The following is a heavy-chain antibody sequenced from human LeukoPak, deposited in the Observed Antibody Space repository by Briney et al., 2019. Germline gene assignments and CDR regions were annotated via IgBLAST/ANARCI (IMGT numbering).Heavy chain of an antibody. CDR2: IGGGGDNT. CDR1: GFTFSSYS. J-gene: IGHJ4*02. D-gene: IGHD2-15*01. Sequence: GGSLRLSCAASGFTFSSYSMNWVRQAPGKGLEWVSVIGGGGDNTYYAGSVKGRFTISRDNSKNTLYLQMNSLRAEDTAIYYCAKNRGSSCYSALDCWGQGTLVTVSS. V-gene: IGHV3-23*01. CDR3: AKNRGSSCYSALDC.